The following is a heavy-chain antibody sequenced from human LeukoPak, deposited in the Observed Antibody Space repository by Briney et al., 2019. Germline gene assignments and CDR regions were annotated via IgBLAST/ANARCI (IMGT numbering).Heavy chain of an antibody. J-gene: IGHJ3*02. V-gene: IGHV3-30*02. CDR3: SKEEFGHGRENALDI. CDR2: IRYDGSNK. Sequence: GGSLRLSCAASGFTFSSYGMHWVRQAPGKGLEWVAFIRYDGSNKYYADSVKGRFTISRDNSKNTLYLQMNSLRADDTAVYYCSKEEFGHGRENALDIWGQGTMVTVSS. D-gene: IGHD3/OR15-3a*01. CDR1: GFTFSSYG.